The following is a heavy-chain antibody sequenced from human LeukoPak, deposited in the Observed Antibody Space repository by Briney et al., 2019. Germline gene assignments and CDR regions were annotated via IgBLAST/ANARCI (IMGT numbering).Heavy chain of an antibody. Sequence: GGSLRLSCAASGFTFSSYAMSWVRQAPGKGLEWVSAISGSDGSTYYADSVKGRFTISRDNSKNTLYLQMNSLRAEDTAVYYCAKRASYGFQPPAPLDYWGQGTLVTVSS. V-gene: IGHV3-23*01. CDR2: ISGSDGST. J-gene: IGHJ4*02. CDR3: AKRASYGFQPPAPLDY. CDR1: GFTFSSYA. D-gene: IGHD5-18*01.